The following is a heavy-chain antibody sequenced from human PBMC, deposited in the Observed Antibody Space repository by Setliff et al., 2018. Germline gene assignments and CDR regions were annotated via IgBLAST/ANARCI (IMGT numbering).Heavy chain of an antibody. J-gene: IGHJ6*03. CDR1: GAYISSHA. V-gene: IGHV4-4*08. CDR2: LYTSGST. Sequence: SETLSLTCNVSGAYISSHAWSWIRQPPGKRLEYIGYLYTSGSTNYNPSLKSRVTMSVDTSKNQLSLKLTFVTAADTAIYYCARLIGYSYGYYYHYVDVWGKGTTVTVSS. CDR3: ARLIGYSYGYYYHYVDV. D-gene: IGHD5-18*01.